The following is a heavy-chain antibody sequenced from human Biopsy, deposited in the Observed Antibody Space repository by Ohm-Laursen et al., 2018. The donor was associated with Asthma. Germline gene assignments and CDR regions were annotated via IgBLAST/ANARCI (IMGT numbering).Heavy chain of an antibody. CDR3: VRHQYSSSWSTFDY. Sequence: SETLSLTCTVSGGSITSSSYYWGWIRQPPGKGMEWIGSMYHSGSPYYHPSPKSRATISVDTSKNQLSPKMSSVTAADTAVYFCVRHQYSSSWSTFDYWGQGALVTVSS. V-gene: IGHV4-39*01. J-gene: IGHJ4*02. CDR1: GGSITSSSYY. CDR2: MYHSGSP. D-gene: IGHD3-22*01.